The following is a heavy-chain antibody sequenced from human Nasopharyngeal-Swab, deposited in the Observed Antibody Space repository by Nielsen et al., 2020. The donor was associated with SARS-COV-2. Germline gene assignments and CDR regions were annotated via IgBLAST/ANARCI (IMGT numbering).Heavy chain of an antibody. D-gene: IGHD3-22*01. Sequence: GESLKISCAASGFTFSTYWMNWVRQAPGKGLEWVSYISSSSSTIYYADSVKGRFTISRDNAKNSLYLQMNSLRDEDTAVYYCARDAPILYDSSGYYYADYFDYWGQGTLVTVSS. CDR1: GFTFSTYW. CDR2: ISSSSSTI. V-gene: IGHV3-48*02. CDR3: ARDAPILYDSSGYYYADYFDY. J-gene: IGHJ4*02.